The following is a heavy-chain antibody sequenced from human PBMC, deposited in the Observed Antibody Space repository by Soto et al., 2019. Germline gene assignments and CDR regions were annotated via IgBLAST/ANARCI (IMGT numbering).Heavy chain of an antibody. CDR2: MNPNSGNT. CDR1: GYTFTSYD. D-gene: IGHD5-12*01. J-gene: IGHJ3*02. V-gene: IGHV1-8*01. CDR3: ASGLRTKIRSVSAFDI. Sequence: QVQLVQSGAEVKKPGASVKVSCKASGYTFTSYDINWVRQATGQGLEWMGWMNPNSGNTGYAQKFQGRVTMTRNTSISTAYMELSSLRSEYTAVYYCASGLRTKIRSVSAFDIWGQGKMVTVAS.